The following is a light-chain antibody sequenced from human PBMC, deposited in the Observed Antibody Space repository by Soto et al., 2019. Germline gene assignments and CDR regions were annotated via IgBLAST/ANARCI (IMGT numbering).Light chain of an antibody. CDR1: SSDVGGYKY. CDR2: EVS. J-gene: IGLJ1*01. CDR3: SSNTSSSPCV. V-gene: IGLV2-14*01. Sequence: QSVLTQPASVSGSPGQSITISCTGTSSDVGGYKYVSWYQQYPGKAPKLMIYEVSNRPSGVSNRFSGSKSGNTASLTISGLQAEDEAEYYCSSNTSSSPCVFGTGTKVTVL.